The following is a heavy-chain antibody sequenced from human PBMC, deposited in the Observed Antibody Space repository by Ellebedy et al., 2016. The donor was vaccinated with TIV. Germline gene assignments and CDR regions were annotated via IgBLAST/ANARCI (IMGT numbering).Heavy chain of an antibody. Sequence: AASVKVSCKASGYIFTSYGISWVRQAPGQGLEWMGWISGSGNTNYAQKLQGRVTMTTDTSTSTAYMELSSLRSEDTAVYYCATTYYDILTGYRIMGTLGYWGQGTLVTVSS. CDR1: GYIFTSYG. CDR2: ISGSGNT. CDR3: ATTYYDILTGYRIMGTLGY. V-gene: IGHV1-18*01. J-gene: IGHJ4*02. D-gene: IGHD3-9*01.